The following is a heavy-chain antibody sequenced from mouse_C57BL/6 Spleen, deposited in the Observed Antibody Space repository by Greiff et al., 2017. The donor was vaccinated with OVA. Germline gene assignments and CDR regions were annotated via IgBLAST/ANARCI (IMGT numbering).Heavy chain of an antibody. CDR1: GYTFTDYE. V-gene: IGHV1-15*01. J-gene: IGHJ3*01. CDR2: IDPETGGT. CDR3: TRSERFAY. Sequence: QVHVKQSGAELVRPGASVTLSCKASGYTFTDYEMHWVKQTPVHGLEWIGAIDPETGGTAYNQKFKGKAILTADKSSSTAYMELRSLTSEDSAVYYCTRSERFAYWGQGTLVTVSA.